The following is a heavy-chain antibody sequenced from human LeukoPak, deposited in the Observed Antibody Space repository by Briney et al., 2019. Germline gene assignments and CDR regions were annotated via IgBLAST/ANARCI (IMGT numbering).Heavy chain of an antibody. D-gene: IGHD1-26*01. CDR1: GYTFTSYY. CDR2: INPSGGST. CDR3: AKDLKGGGGYYSPFDY. V-gene: IGHV1-46*01. J-gene: IGHJ4*02. Sequence: GASVKVSCKASGYTFTSYYMHWVRQAPGQGLEWMGIINPSGGSTSYAQKFQGRVTMTRDTSTSTVYMELSSLRSEDTAVYYCAKDLKGGGGYYSPFDYWGQGTLVTVSS.